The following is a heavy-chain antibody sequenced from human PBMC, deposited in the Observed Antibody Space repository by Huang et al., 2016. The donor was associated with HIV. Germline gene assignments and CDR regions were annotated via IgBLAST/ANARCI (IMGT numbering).Heavy chain of an antibody. D-gene: IGHD2-15*01. CDR1: GFIFSNFG. Sequence: QVQLVESGGGVVQPGTSLRLSCAASGFIFSNFGMHWVRQAPGKGLEWVAVMSYDGRSDRYSDSVKGRFTISRDNDKNTLSLEMNRLRHDDTAVYYCAKESRWFSGFDQWGQGTLVTVSS. CDR3: AKESRWFSGFDQ. CDR2: MSYDGRSD. V-gene: IGHV3-30*18. J-gene: IGHJ5*02.